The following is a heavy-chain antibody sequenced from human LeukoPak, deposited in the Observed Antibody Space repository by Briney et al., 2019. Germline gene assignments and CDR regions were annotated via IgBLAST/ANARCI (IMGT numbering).Heavy chain of an antibody. J-gene: IGHJ3*02. Sequence: PGGSLRLSCAASGFTFSNYWMSWVRQAPGKGLEWVANIKQDGGEKYYVDSVKGRFTISRDNAKNSLYLQMNSLRAEDTAVYYCARGGGGWYYYGRDAFDIWGQGTMVTVSS. V-gene: IGHV3-7*01. CDR3: ARGGGGWYYYGRDAFDI. D-gene: IGHD3-10*01. CDR2: IKQDGGEK. CDR1: GFTFSNYW.